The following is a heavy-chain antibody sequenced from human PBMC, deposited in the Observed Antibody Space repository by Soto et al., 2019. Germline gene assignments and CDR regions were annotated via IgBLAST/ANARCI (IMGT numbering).Heavy chain of an antibody. CDR1: GYTFTGYY. CDR2: INPNSGGT. CDR3: AGWEQLVLGFNI. V-gene: IGHV1-2*02. Sequence: ASVKVSCKASGYTFTGYYVHWVRQAPGQGLEWMGWINPNSGGTNFAQKFQGRVTVTRDTSISRAYMGLTSLRSDDTAVYYCAGWEQLVLGFNIWGQGTMVTVS. D-gene: IGHD6-6*01. J-gene: IGHJ3*02.